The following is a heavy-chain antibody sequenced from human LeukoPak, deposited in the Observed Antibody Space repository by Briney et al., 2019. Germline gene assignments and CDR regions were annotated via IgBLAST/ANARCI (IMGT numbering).Heavy chain of an antibody. CDR1: GGSFSSYY. CDR2: INHSGST. CDR3: ARGAELRYFDWLPLAY. D-gene: IGHD3-9*01. Sequence: PSETLSLTCAVYGGSFSSYYWSWIRQPPGKGLEWIGEINHSGSTNYNPSLKSRVTISVDTSKNQFSLKLSSVTAADTAVYYCARGAELRYFDWLPLAYWGQGTLVPVSS. J-gene: IGHJ4*02. V-gene: IGHV4-34*01.